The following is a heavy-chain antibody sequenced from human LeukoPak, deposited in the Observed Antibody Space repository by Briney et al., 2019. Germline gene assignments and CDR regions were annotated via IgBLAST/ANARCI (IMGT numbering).Heavy chain of an antibody. CDR1: GYTFTGYY. D-gene: IGHD3-10*01. V-gene: IGHV1-46*01. J-gene: IGHJ4*02. Sequence: ASVKVSCKASGYTFTGYYMHWVRQAPGQGLEWMGIINPSGGSTSYAQKFQGRVTMTRNTSISTAYMELSSLRSEDTAVYYCARDYGSGSYLGYWGQGTLVTVSS. CDR2: INPSGGST. CDR3: ARDYGSGSYLGY.